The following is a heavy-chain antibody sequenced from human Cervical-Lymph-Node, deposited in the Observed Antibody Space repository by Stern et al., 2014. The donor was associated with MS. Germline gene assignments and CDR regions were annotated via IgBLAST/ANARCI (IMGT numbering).Heavy chain of an antibody. CDR3: MRDYVD. CDR1: GFTFSSNW. D-gene: IGHD3-10*02. CDR2: IKPDGSEQ. Sequence: VQLVQSGGDLVQPGGSLRLSCAGSGFTFSSNWMNWVRQAPGKGLEWVAYIKPDGSEQYYVDSVKGRFTISRDNAKKSLYLQMNSLRVEDTAIYYCMRDYVDWGQGTLVTVSS. J-gene: IGHJ4*02. V-gene: IGHV3-7*03.